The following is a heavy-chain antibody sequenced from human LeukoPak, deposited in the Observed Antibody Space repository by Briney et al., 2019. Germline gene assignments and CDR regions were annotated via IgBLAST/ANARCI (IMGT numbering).Heavy chain of an antibody. D-gene: IGHD6-19*01. J-gene: IGHJ3*02. CDR3: ARQYSSGWWDAFDI. V-gene: IGHV5-51*01. CDR1: GYSFNRYW. Sequence: GGALKISCKGSGYSFNRYWIRWVRQIPGEGLEGVGIIYPGDSDTRYSPSFQGQVTISADKSISTAYLQWSSLKASDTAMYYCARQYSSGWWDAFDIWGQGTMVTVSS. CDR2: IYPGDSDT.